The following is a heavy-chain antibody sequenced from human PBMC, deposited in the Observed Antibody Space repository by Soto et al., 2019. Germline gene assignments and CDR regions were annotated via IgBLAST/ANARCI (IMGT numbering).Heavy chain of an antibody. D-gene: IGHD6-19*01. CDR1: GFTFSSSW. CDR2: INSDGSRT. J-gene: IGHJ4*02. V-gene: IGHV3-74*01. Sequence: EVQLVESGGGLVQPGGSQRLSCAASGFTFSSSWMHWVRQAPGKGLVWVSRINSDGSRTNYADSVKGRFTISRDNAKNTLYLQMNSLRAEDTALYYCARGPTGWYGYDYWGQGTLVTVSS. CDR3: ARGPTGWYGYDY.